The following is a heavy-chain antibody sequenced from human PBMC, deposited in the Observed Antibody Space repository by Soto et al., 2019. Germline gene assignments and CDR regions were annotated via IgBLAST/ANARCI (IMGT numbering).Heavy chain of an antibody. CDR3: VVGMDV. J-gene: IGHJ6*02. CDR2: INHSGST. CDR1: GGSFSGYY. D-gene: IGHD2-15*01. Sequence: PSETLSLTCAVYGGSFSGYYWRWIRQPPGKWLEWIGEINHSGSTNYNPSLKSRVTISVDTSKNQFSLKLSSVTAADTAVYYGVVGMDVWGQGTTVIDSS. V-gene: IGHV4-34*01.